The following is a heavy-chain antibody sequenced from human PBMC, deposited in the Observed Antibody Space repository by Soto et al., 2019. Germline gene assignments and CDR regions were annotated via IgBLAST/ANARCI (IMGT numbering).Heavy chain of an antibody. J-gene: IGHJ6*02. Sequence: VASVKVSCKASGYTFTGYYMHWVRQAPGQGLEWMGWINPNSGGTNYAQRFQGWVTMTRDTSISTAYMELSRLRSDDTAVYYCARGTLNGVVAAIHYYYYGMDVWGQGTTVTVSS. D-gene: IGHD2-15*01. CDR2: INPNSGGT. V-gene: IGHV1-2*04. CDR1: GYTFTGYY. CDR3: ARGTLNGVVAAIHYYYYGMDV.